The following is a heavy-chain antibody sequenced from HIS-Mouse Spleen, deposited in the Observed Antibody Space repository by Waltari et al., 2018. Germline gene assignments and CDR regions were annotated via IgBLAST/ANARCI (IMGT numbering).Heavy chain of an antibody. D-gene: IGHD2-2*01. CDR2: IYYSGST. J-gene: IGHJ4*02. CDR3: ARVLGSPAAIVGRYFDY. V-gene: IGHV4-39*07. CDR1: GGSIRSSSYS. Sequence: QLQLQESGPGLVKPSETLSLTCTVSGGSIRSSSYSWGWLRQPPGKGLEWIGSIYYSGSTYYNPSLKSRVTISVDTSKNQFSLKLSSVTAADTAVYYCARVLGSPAAIVGRYFDYWGQGTLVTVSS.